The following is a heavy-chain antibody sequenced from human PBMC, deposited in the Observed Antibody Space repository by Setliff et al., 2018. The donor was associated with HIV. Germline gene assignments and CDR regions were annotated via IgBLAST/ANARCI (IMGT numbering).Heavy chain of an antibody. Sequence: SETLSLTCTVSGDSSSNDYWTWVRQPPGKGLEWIGNIHTSGTTKYNLSLNSRVTISVDMSKSQFSLRLSSVTAADTAMYYCAREYYRSGGYYSGWKYYYMDVWGKGTTVTVSS. D-gene: IGHD2-15*01. J-gene: IGHJ6*03. V-gene: IGHV4-4*08. CDR1: GDSSSNDY. CDR3: AREYYRSGGYYSGWKYYYMDV. CDR2: IHTSGTT.